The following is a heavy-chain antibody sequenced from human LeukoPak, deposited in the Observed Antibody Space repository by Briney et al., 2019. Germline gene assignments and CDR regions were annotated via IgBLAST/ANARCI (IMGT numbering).Heavy chain of an antibody. CDR2: ISASDGST. J-gene: IGHJ4*02. CDR1: GFTFSNYA. D-gene: IGHD3-10*01. CDR3: AKAYGSGSFLPNDY. V-gene: IGHV3-23*01. Sequence: PGRSLRLSCAASGFTFSNYAMSWVRQAPGKGLEWVSAISASDGSTYYADSVKGRFTISRDNPKSTLYLQMNSLRAEDTAVYYCAKAYGSGSFLPNDYWGQGTLVTVSS.